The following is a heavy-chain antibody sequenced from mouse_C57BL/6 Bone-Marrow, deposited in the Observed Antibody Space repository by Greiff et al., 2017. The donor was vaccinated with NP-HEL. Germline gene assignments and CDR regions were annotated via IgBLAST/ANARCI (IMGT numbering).Heavy chain of an antibody. CDR1: GYTFTSYG. V-gene: IGHV1-81*01. Sequence: QVQLQQSGAELARPGASVKLSCKASGYTFTSYGISWVKQRTGQGLEWIGEIYPRSGNTYYNEKFKGKATLTAVTSASTAYMELSSLTNEDSAVYYCTRGGLGPVDYWGQGTTLTVSS. D-gene: IGHD4-1*01. J-gene: IGHJ2*01. CDR2: IYPRSGNT. CDR3: TRGGLGPVDY.